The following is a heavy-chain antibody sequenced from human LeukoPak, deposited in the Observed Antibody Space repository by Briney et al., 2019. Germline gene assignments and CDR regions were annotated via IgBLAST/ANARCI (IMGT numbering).Heavy chain of an antibody. V-gene: IGHV4-4*07. D-gene: IGHD3-10*01. Sequence: SETLSLTCSISGGSFSSYFWSWVRQPAGKGLEWIGRIYPSGNTNYNPSLKSRVTLSVDTSKTQFSLRLSSVTAADTAVYYCAREDSGSYYNYYYFYMDVWGKGTTVTVSS. CDR2: IYPSGNT. CDR3: AREDSGSYYNYYYFYMDV. J-gene: IGHJ6*03. CDR1: GGSFSSYF.